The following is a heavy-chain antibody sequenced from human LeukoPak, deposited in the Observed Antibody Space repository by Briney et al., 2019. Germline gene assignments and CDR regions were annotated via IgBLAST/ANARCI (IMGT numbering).Heavy chain of an antibody. J-gene: IGHJ5*02. D-gene: IGHD2-15*01. CDR2: INPNSGGT. CDR3: ARVRAGYCSGGNCYSSFDWFDP. CDR1: GYTFTGYY. Sequence: ASVKVSCKASGYTFTGYYMHWVRQAPGQGLEWMGWINPNSGGTNYAQKFQGRVTMTRDTSISTAYMELSRLRSDDTAVYYCARVRAGYCSGGNCYSSFDWFDPWGQGTLVTVSS. V-gene: IGHV1-2*02.